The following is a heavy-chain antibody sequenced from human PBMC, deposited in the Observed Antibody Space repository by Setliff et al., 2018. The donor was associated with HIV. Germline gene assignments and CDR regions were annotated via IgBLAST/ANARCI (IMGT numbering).Heavy chain of an antibody. V-gene: IGHV4-59*01. CDR1: GVSMNDYY. Sequence: PSETLSLTCNVSGVSMNDYYWSWIRQSPGNGLEWIGYIYYSGSTSYNPSLQSRATLSIDTSENQFFLQLRSVTAADSATYFCARFPVRKNVIWDQGSLGTVSS. CDR3: ARFPVRKNVI. J-gene: IGHJ1*01. CDR2: IYYSGST. D-gene: IGHD2-21*01.